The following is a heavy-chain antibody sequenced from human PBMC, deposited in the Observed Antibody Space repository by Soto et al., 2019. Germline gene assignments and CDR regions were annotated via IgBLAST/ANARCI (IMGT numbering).Heavy chain of an antibody. CDR2: ISGGGGNT. Sequence: EVQLLESGGGLVQPGGSLRLSCAASGFTFSNYAMSWVRQTPGKGLEWVSTISGGGGNTYYPDSVKGRFTISRDNSKDTVYLQMTSLRAEHTAIYYCAKERLGRGADYWGQGALVTVTS. V-gene: IGHV3-23*01. J-gene: IGHJ4*02. CDR1: GFTFSNYA. CDR3: AKERLGRGADY.